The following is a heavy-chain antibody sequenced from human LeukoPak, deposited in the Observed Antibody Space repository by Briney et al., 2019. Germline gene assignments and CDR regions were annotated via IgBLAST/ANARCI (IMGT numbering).Heavy chain of an antibody. J-gene: IGHJ6*04. CDR1: GGSISSYS. CDR2: IYTSGTT. Sequence: PSETLSLTCTVSGGSISSYSWSWIRQPAGKGLEWVGRIYTSGTTTYNPSLKSRVTISVDKSKIHFSLKLSSVTDADAAVYDCASYSSSIRMDVWGKGTTVTVSS. V-gene: IGHV4-4*07. CDR3: ASYSSSIRMDV. D-gene: IGHD6-6*01.